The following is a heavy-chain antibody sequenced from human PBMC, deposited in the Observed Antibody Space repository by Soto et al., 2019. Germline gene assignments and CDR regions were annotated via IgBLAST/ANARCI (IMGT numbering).Heavy chain of an antibody. CDR2: ISAYNGNT. J-gene: IGHJ4*02. CDR1: GYTFTSYG. V-gene: IGHV1-18*01. Sequence: ASVKVSCKASGYTFTSYGISWVRQAPGQGLEWMGWISAYNGNTNYAQKLQGRVTMTTDTSTSTVYMELSSLRSEDTAVYYCARDGRSSYSSGWYYFDYWGQGTLVTVSS. CDR3: ARDGRSSYSSGWYYFDY. D-gene: IGHD6-19*01.